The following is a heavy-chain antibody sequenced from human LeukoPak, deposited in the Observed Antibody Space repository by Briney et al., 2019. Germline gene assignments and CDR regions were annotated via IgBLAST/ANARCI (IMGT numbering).Heavy chain of an antibody. V-gene: IGHV1-24*01. D-gene: IGHD1-26*01. Sequence: GASVKVSCKVSGYTLTELSMHWVRQAPGKGLEWMGGFDPEDGETIYAQKFQGRVTMTEDTSTDTAYMELSSLRPEDTAVYYCASNSGSYSPHYFDYWGQGTLVTVSS. J-gene: IGHJ4*02. CDR2: FDPEDGET. CDR1: GYTLTELS. CDR3: ASNSGSYSPHYFDY.